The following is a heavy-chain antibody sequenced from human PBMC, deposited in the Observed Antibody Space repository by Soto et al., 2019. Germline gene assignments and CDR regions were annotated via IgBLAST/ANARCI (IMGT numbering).Heavy chain of an antibody. CDR2: IYYSGST. J-gene: IGHJ4*02. D-gene: IGHD3-22*01. CDR1: GGSISSSSYY. Sequence: SETLSLTCTVSGGSISSSSYYWGWIRQPPGKGLEWIGSIYYSGSTYYNPSLKSRVTISVDTSKNQFSLKLSSVTAADTAVYYCAKRAYYYDSSGYYYLTQYYFDYWGQGTLVTVSS. V-gene: IGHV4-39*01. CDR3: AKRAYYYDSSGYYYLTQYYFDY.